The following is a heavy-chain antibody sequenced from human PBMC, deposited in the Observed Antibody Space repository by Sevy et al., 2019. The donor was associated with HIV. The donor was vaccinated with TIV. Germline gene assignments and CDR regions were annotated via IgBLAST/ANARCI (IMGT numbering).Heavy chain of an antibody. J-gene: IGHJ4*02. D-gene: IGHD5-12*01. Sequence: SETLSLTCTVSGGSISSGDYYWSWIRQPPGKGLEWIGYIYYSGSTYYNPSLKSRVTISVDTSKNQFSLKLSSVTAAATAVYYCAGGREMATIVYWGQGTLVTVSS. CDR1: GGSISSGDYY. CDR3: AGGREMATIVY. CDR2: IYYSGST. V-gene: IGHV4-30-4*01.